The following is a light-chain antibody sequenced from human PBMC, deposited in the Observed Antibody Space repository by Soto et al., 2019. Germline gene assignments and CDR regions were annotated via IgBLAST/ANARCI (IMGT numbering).Light chain of an antibody. CDR2: DVS. J-gene: IGLJ1*01. V-gene: IGLV2-14*01. Sequence: QSVLTQPASVSGSPGQSITISCTGTSSDVGGYYFVSWYQQIPGKPPKLMIYDVSNRPSGVSNRFSGSKSGNTASLTISGLQAEDEADYYCSSYTSSSTLGVFGTGTKLTVL. CDR3: SSYTSSSTLGV. CDR1: SSDVGGYYF.